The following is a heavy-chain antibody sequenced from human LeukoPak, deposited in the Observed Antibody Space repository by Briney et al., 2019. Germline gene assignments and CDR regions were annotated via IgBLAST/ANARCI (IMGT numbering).Heavy chain of an antibody. CDR2: ISSSGSTI. V-gene: IGHV3-11*04. D-gene: IGHD5-24*01. CDR3: ASGDAYNRKPFLH. Sequence: PGGSLRLSCAASGFTFSDYYMSWIRQAPGKGLEWVSYISSSGSTIYYADSVKGRFTISRDNAKNSLYLQMNSLRAEDTAVYYCASGDAYNRKPFLHWGQGTLVTVSS. CDR1: GFTFSDYY. J-gene: IGHJ4*02.